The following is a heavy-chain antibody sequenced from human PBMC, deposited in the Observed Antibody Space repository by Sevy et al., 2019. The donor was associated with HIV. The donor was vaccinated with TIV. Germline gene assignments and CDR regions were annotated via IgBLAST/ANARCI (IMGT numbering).Heavy chain of an antibody. J-gene: IGHJ1*01. Sequence: GGSLRLSCAASGFTFSRYWMHWVRQVPGKGLVWVSRINGDGSNPLYADSVKGRFTISRDNAKNTVFLQMDSLRAEDTAVYYCALERLSSDVAEYFQNWGQGTLVTVSS. CDR1: GFTFSRYW. CDR3: ALERLSSDVAEYFQN. V-gene: IGHV3-74*01. CDR2: INGDGSNP. D-gene: IGHD1-1*01.